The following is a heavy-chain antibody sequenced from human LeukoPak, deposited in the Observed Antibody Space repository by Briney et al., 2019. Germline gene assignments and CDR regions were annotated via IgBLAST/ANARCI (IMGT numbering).Heavy chain of an antibody. CDR1: GFTVSSNY. CDR2: LYSGGDT. V-gene: IGHV3-66*01. Sequence: TGGSLRLSCAASGFTVSSNYMSWVRQSPGKGLEWVSALYSGGDTFYADSVKGRFTISRDNSKNTLYLQMNSLRAEDTAVYYCARDSNSGWYHAYWGQGTLVTVSS. J-gene: IGHJ4*02. D-gene: IGHD6-19*01. CDR3: ARDSNSGWYHAY.